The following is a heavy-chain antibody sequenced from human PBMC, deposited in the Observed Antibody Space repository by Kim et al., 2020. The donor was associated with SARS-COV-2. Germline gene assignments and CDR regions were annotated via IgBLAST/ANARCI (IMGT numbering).Heavy chain of an antibody. CDR2: ISSSSSYI. Sequence: GGSLRLSCAASGFTFSSYSMNWVRQAPGKGLEWVSSISSSSSYIYYADSVKGLFTISRDNAKNSLYLQMNSLRAEDTAVYYCARGGVVVVTAIPFDYWGQGTLVTVSS. CDR3: ARGGVVVVTAIPFDY. J-gene: IGHJ4*02. D-gene: IGHD2-21*02. V-gene: IGHV3-21*01. CDR1: GFTFSSYS.